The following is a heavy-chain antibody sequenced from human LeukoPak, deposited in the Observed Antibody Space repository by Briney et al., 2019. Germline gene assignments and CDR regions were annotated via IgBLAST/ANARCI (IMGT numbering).Heavy chain of an antibody. V-gene: IGHV4-59*01. J-gene: IGHJ3*02. CDR3: ARWRVDAFDI. CDR1: GGSISSYY. Sequence: SETLSLTCTVSGGSISSYYWSWIRQPPGMGLEWIGYIYYSGSTNYNPSLKSRVTISVDTSKNQFSLKLSSVTAADTAVYYCARWRVDAFDIWGQGTMVTVSS. CDR2: IYYSGST.